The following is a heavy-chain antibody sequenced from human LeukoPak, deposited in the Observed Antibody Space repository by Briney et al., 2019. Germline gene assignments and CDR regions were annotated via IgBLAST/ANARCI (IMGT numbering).Heavy chain of an antibody. V-gene: IGHV1-69*01. CDR1: GGTFSSYA. CDR3: ARVSPSSSGYYFDY. D-gene: IGHD6-6*01. Sequence: ASVKVSCKASGGTFSSYAISRVRQAPGQGLEWMGGIITIFGTANYAQKFQGRVTITADESTTTANLELSSLRSEDTAVYYCARVSPSSSGYYFDYWGQGTLVTVSS. CDR2: IITIFGTA. J-gene: IGHJ4*02.